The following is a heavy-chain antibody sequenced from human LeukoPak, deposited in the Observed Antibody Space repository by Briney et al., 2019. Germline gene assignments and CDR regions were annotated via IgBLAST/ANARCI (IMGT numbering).Heavy chain of an antibody. Sequence: GGSLRLSCAASGFTFSNAWMSWVRQAPGKGLEWVGRIKSKTDGGITEYAAPVKGRFTIQRDDSKNTLYLQMNSLKTEDTAVCFCSRDQTPYYWGQGTLVTVSS. CDR3: SRDQTPYY. CDR2: IKSKTDGGIT. J-gene: IGHJ4*02. V-gene: IGHV3-15*01. CDR1: GFTFSNAW.